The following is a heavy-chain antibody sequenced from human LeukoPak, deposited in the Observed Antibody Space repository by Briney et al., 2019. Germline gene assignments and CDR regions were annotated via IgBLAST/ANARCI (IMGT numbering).Heavy chain of an antibody. D-gene: IGHD6-6*01. CDR1: GGSFSGYY. CDR3: ARGSGNSSSSYYFDY. CDR2: INHSGST. V-gene: IGHV4-34*01. J-gene: IGHJ4*02. Sequence: SETLSLTCAVYGGSFSGYYWSWIRQPPGKGLEWIGEINHSGSTNYNPSLKSRVTISVDTSKNQFSLKLSSVTAADTAVYYCARGSGNSSSSYYFDYWGQGTLFTVSS.